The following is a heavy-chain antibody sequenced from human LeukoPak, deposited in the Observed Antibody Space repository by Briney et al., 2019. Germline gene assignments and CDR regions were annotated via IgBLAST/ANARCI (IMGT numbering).Heavy chain of an antibody. CDR1: GFTFSSYA. V-gene: IGHV3-30-3*01. Sequence: GGSLRLSCAASGFTFSSYAMHWVRQAPGKGLEWVAVISYDGSNKYYADSVKGRFTISRDNSKNTLYLQMNSLRVEDTAVYYCARVRLEWLLTAGFDYWGQGTLVTVSS. J-gene: IGHJ4*02. CDR3: ARVRLEWLLTAGFDY. CDR2: ISYDGSNK. D-gene: IGHD6-19*01.